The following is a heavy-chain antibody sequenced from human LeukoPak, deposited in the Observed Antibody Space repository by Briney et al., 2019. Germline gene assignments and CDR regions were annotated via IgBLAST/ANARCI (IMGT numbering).Heavy chain of an antibody. CDR2: INSDGSST. V-gene: IGHV3-74*01. Sequence: GGSLRLSCAASGFTFSSYWMHWVRQAPGKGLVWVSRINSDGSSTSYADSVKGRFTISRDNAKNTLYLQMNSLRAEDTAVYYCARGQNYYGSGSYAPYYYYGMDVWGKGTTVTVSS. CDR1: GFTFSSYW. J-gene: IGHJ6*04. CDR3: ARGQNYYGSGSYAPYYYYGMDV. D-gene: IGHD3-10*01.